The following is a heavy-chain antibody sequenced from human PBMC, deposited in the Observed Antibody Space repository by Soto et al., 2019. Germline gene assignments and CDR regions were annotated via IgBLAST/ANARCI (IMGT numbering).Heavy chain of an antibody. D-gene: IGHD6-13*01. CDR1: GFTFSSYA. CDR2: ISKDGDFT. V-gene: IGHV3-64*02. CDR3: ARVELNGAISAGRHDD. Sequence: GSLRLSCAASGFTFSSYAMHWVRQAPGKGLQYASAISKDGDFTYYADSVKGRFTISRDNSKNMLYLQMGSLRVEDMAVYYCARVELNGAISAGRHDDWGQGALVTVSS. J-gene: IGHJ4*02.